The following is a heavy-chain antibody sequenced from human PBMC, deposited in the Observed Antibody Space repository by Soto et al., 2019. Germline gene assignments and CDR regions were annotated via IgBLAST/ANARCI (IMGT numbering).Heavy chain of an antibody. D-gene: IGHD3-22*01. CDR1: GGTFSRHA. V-gene: IGHV1-69*01. J-gene: IGHJ4*02. CDR3: ARGWGYDSNDYYYAY. CDR2: IIPIFGTA. Sequence: QVQLVQSGAEVRKPGSSVKVSCKASGGTFSRHAISWVRQAPGQGLDWMGGIIPIFGTANHAQKFQGRVTIIADESTSTVYMELRSLRSEDTARYYCARGWGYDSNDYYYAYWGQGTLVIVSS.